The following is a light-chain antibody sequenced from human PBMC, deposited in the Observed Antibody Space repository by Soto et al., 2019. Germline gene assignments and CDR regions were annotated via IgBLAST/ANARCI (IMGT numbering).Light chain of an antibody. CDR1: SSDVGGYNT. CDR2: DVS. CDR3: SSYTTSISYV. V-gene: IGLV2-14*01. J-gene: IGLJ1*01. Sequence: QSALTQPASVSGSPGQSITISCTGTSSDVGGYNTVSWYQQHPGKVPKLMIHDVSDRPSWVSDRFSGSKSGNTASLTISGLQAEDEADYYCSSYTTSISYVFGSGTKLTVL.